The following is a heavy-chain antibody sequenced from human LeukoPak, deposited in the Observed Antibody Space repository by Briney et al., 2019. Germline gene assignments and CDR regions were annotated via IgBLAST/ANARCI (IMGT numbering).Heavy chain of an antibody. CDR3: AREGEDIVVVPAARSYYYYYMDV. J-gene: IGHJ6*03. Sequence: GGSLRLSCAASGFTFSSYSMNWVRQAPGKGLEWVSYISSSSSTIYYADSVKGRFTISRDNAKNSLYLQMNSLRAEDTAVYYCAREGEDIVVVPAARSYYYYYMDVWGKGTTVTVSS. CDR1: GFTFSSYS. CDR2: ISSSSSTI. D-gene: IGHD2-2*01. V-gene: IGHV3-48*04.